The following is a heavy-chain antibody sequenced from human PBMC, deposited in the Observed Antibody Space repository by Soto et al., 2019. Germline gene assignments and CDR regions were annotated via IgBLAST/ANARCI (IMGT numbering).Heavy chain of an antibody. D-gene: IGHD3-22*01. CDR3: ARVVDYYDSSGQGR. CDR2: IIPIFGTA. Sequence: SVKVSCKASGGTFSSYAIIWVRQAPGQGLEWMGGIIPIFGTANYAQKFQGRVTITADESTSTAYMELSSLRSEDTAVYYCARVVDYYDSSGQGRWGQGTLVTVAS. V-gene: IGHV1-69*13. CDR1: GGTFSSYA. J-gene: IGHJ4*02.